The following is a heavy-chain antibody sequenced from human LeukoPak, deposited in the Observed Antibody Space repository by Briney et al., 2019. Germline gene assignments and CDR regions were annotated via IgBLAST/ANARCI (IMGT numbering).Heavy chain of an antibody. V-gene: IGHV4-4*07. Sequence: SETLSLTCTVSGGSISSYYWSWIRQPAGKGLEWIGRIYTSGSTNYNPSLKSRVNISVDTSKNQFSLKLNSVTAADTAVYYCARAREMASYTADAFDIWGQGTMVTVSS. CDR1: GGSISSYY. J-gene: IGHJ3*02. CDR2: IYTSGST. D-gene: IGHD5-24*01. CDR3: ARAREMASYTADAFDI.